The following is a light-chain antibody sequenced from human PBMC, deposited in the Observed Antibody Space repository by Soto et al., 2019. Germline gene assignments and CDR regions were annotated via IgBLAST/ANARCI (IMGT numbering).Light chain of an antibody. Sequence: SSELTQPPSVSVAPGKTARITCGGNNIGSKSVHWYQQKPGQAPVLVIYYDSDRPSGIPERFSGSNSGNTATLTISRVEAGDDADYYCLVWDSSSDHHVVFGGGTKLTVL. CDR2: YDS. CDR3: LVWDSSSDHHVV. V-gene: IGLV3-21*04. J-gene: IGLJ2*01. CDR1: NIGSKS.